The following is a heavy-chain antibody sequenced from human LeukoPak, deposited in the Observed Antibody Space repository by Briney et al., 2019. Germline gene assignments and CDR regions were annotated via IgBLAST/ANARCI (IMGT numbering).Heavy chain of an antibody. Sequence: GGSLRLTCTTSQFTFRNYEVNWVRQAPGKGLEWISFTGSSTIQYADSVTCRFTISRDNAKNSLYLQMNSLRVEDTAVYYCASSKWFYFDSWGQGTLVTVSS. CDR3: ASSKWFYFDS. D-gene: IGHD3-22*01. CDR2: TGSSTI. CDR1: QFTFRNYE. J-gene: IGHJ4*02. V-gene: IGHV3-48*03.